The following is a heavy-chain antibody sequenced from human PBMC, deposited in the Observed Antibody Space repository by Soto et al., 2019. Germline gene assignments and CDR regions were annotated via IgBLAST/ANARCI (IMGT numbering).Heavy chain of an antibody. Sequence: GESLKISCKGSGYSFTSYWISWVRQMPGKGLEWMGRIDPSDSYTNYSPSFQGHVTISADKSISTAYLQWSSLKASDTAMYYCARFNYHDSSGYYPLALLWGQGTLVTVSS. V-gene: IGHV5-10-1*01. CDR3: ARFNYHDSSGYYPLALL. CDR2: IDPSDSYT. J-gene: IGHJ4*02. D-gene: IGHD3-22*01. CDR1: GYSFTSYW.